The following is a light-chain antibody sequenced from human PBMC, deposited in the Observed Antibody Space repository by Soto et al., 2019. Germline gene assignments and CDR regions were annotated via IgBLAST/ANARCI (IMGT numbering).Light chain of an antibody. J-gene: IGKJ1*01. Sequence: EIVMTQSPATLSVSPGERATLSCRASQSVSSNLAWYQQKPGQAPRLLIYDAPNRATGIPDRFSGSGSGTDFTLTISRLEPEDFAVYYCQQYGGSGTFGQGTKVDIK. V-gene: IGKV3-20*01. CDR3: QQYGGSGT. CDR2: DAP. CDR1: QSVSSN.